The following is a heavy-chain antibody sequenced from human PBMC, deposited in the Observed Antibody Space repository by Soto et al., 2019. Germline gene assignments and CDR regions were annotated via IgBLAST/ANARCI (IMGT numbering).Heavy chain of an antibody. CDR2: YHSGGST. D-gene: IGHD1-1*01. CDR3: VRSRQMESGNDYGLDV. J-gene: IGHJ6*02. V-gene: IGHV4-30-4*01. CDR1: GVSLNTADTW. Sequence: QVQLQESGSGLVKPSQSLSLTCTVSGVSLNTADTWWSWIRQSPGKGLEFIGYYHSGGSTYYDASFRKRFNISPDTSNSQLSLKLSFWTVTDTAVYFCVRSRQMESGNDYGLDVWGQGTTVTVSS.